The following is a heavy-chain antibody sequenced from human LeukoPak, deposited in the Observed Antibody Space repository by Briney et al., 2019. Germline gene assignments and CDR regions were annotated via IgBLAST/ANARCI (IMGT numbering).Heavy chain of an antibody. Sequence: GGSLRLSCAASGFTFSSYSMNWVRQAPGKGLEWVSSISSSSSYRYYADSVKGRFTIYRDNAKNSLYLQMNSLRAEDTAVYYCAREHCSGGSCYPDAFDIWGQGTMVTVSS. J-gene: IGHJ3*02. V-gene: IGHV3-21*01. D-gene: IGHD2-15*01. CDR2: ISSSSSYR. CDR3: AREHCSGGSCYPDAFDI. CDR1: GFTFSSYS.